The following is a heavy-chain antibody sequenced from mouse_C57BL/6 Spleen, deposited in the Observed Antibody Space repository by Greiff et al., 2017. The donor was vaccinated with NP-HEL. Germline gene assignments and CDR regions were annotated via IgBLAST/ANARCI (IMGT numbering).Heavy chain of an antibody. CDR1: GFTFSDYY. Sequence: DVMLVESEGGLVQPGSSMKLSCTASGFTFSDYYMAWVRQVPEKGLEWVANINYDGSSTYYLDSLKSRFIISRDNAKNILYLQMSSLKSEDTATYYCARVDDRQLLYYAMDYWGQGTSVTVSS. CDR2: INYDGSST. D-gene: IGHD2-3*01. CDR3: ARVDDRQLLYYAMDY. J-gene: IGHJ4*01. V-gene: IGHV5-16*01.